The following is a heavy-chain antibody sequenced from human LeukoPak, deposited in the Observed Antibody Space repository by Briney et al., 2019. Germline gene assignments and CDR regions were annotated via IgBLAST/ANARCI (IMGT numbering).Heavy chain of an antibody. D-gene: IGHD1-14*01. J-gene: IGHJ6*02. V-gene: IGHV1-69*04. CDR1: GGTFSSYA. CDR3: ANPDQTPPGRFKYGMDV. Sequence: GASVKVSCKASGGTFSSYAISWVRQAPGQGLEWMGRIIPILGIANYAQKFQGRVTITADKSTSTAYMELSSLRSEDTAVYYCANPDQTPPGRFKYGMDVWGQGTTVTVSS. CDR2: IIPILGIA.